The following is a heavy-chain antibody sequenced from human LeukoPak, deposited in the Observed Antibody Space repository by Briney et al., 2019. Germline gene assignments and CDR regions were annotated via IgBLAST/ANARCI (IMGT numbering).Heavy chain of an antibody. D-gene: IGHD3-3*01. CDR2: ISSSSSYI. J-gene: IGHJ6*02. CDR3: AKARSFSTIFGVVYKDYGMEV. Sequence: GRSLRLSCEASGFTFRSYSINWVRRAAAKGLEWVSSISSSSSYIYYVDSVKGIYTVSRDNDKYTLDLKINSLRAEDTTVYYCAKARSFSTIFGVVYKDYGMEVWGQGTTVTVSS. V-gene: IGHV3-21*04. CDR1: GFTFRSYS.